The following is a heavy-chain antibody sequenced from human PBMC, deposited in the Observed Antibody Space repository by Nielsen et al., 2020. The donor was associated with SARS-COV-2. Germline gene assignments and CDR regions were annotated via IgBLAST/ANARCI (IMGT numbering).Heavy chain of an antibody. CDR2: INPSGGST. J-gene: IGHJ6*02. V-gene: IGHV1-46*01. CDR1: GYTFTSYY. CDR3: ARGGGITIFGVVIQGYYGMDV. Sequence: ASVKVSCKASGYTFTSYYMHWVRQAPGQGLEWMGIINPSGGSTSYAQKFQGRVTMTRNTSISTVYMELSSLRSEDTAVYYCARGGGITIFGVVIQGYYGMDVWGQGTTVTVSS. D-gene: IGHD3-3*01.